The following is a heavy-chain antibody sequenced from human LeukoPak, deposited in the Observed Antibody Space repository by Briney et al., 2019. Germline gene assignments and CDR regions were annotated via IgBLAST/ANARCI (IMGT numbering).Heavy chain of an antibody. CDR1: GYTFTSYY. Sequence: GASVKVSCKASGYTFTSYYMHWVRQAPGQGLEWMGWINPNSGGTNYAQKFQGRVTMTRDTSISTAYMELSRLRSDDTAVYYCARESGLGYCSSTSCYAGGEFDYWGQGTLVTVSS. D-gene: IGHD2-2*01. CDR3: ARESGLGYCSSTSCYAGGEFDY. J-gene: IGHJ4*02. CDR2: INPNSGGT. V-gene: IGHV1-2*02.